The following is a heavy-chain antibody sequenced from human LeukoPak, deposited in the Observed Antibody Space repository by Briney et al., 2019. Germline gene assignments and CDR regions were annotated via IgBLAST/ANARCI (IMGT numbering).Heavy chain of an antibody. CDR3: ARIVGIASRGYFDY. Sequence: SVKVSCKASGGTLSWYAISWVRQAPGQGPERMGGIIPIFGTTNYAQKFQGRVTITADESTSTAYMELSSLRSEDTAVYYCARIVGIASRGYFDYWGQGTLVTVSS. CDR2: IIPIFGTT. V-gene: IGHV1-69*13. D-gene: IGHD3-10*01. CDR1: GGTLSWYA. J-gene: IGHJ4*02.